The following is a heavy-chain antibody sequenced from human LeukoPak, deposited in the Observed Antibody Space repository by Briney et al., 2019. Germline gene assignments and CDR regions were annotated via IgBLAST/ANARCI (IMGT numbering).Heavy chain of an antibody. Sequence: ASVTVSCKASGYTFTDYYLHWVRQAPGQGLEWMGWINPNSGGTNFAQKFQGRVTMTRDTSISTAYMELTRLRSDDTAVYYCARCHWGFDAFDIWGQGTMVTVSS. J-gene: IGHJ3*02. CDR2: INPNSGGT. V-gene: IGHV1-2*02. CDR3: ARCHWGFDAFDI. D-gene: IGHD7-27*01. CDR1: GYTFTDYY.